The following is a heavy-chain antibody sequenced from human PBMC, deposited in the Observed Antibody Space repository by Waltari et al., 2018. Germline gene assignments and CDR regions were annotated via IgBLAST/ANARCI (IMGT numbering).Heavy chain of an antibody. V-gene: IGHV4-38-2*02. Sequence: QVQLQKSGPGLVKPSETLPPTSTVSGYPITTAYFWGWIRQAPGKGLEWIGSIYHSGSTYYTPSLKSRVTISVDTSRNQFSLKVNSGTAADTSVYYCARGGTVTTPLDYWGQGTLVTVSS. D-gene: IGHD4-17*01. CDR2: IYHSGST. J-gene: IGHJ4*02. CDR1: GYPITTAYF. CDR3: ARGGTVTTPLDY.